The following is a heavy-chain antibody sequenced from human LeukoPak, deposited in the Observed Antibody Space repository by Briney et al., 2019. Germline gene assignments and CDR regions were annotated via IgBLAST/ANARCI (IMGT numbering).Heavy chain of an antibody. CDR2: INPNSGGT. J-gene: IGHJ5*02. CDR1: GYTFTGYY. Sequence: ASVKVSCKASGYTFTGYYMHWVRQAPGQGLEWMGWINPNSGGTNYAQKFQGRVTMTRDTSISTAYMELSRLRSDDTAVYYCARVATPRYCSTTSCYWKGRFDPWGQGTLVTVSS. V-gene: IGHV1-2*02. CDR3: ARVATPRYCSTTSCYWKGRFDP. D-gene: IGHD2-2*01.